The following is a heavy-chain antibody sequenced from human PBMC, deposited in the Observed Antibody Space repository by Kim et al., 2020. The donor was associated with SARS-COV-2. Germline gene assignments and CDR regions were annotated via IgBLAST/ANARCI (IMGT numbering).Heavy chain of an antibody. CDR3: AREASGVWFGELLSGQNDY. J-gene: IGHJ4*02. V-gene: IGHV1-18*04. D-gene: IGHD3-10*01. CDR1: GYTFTSYG. CDR2: ISAYNGNT. Sequence: ASVKVSCKASGYTFTSYGISWVRQAPGQGLEWMGWISAYNGNTNYAQKLQGRVTMTTDTSTSTAYMELRSLRSDDTAVYYCAREASGVWFGELLSGQNDYWGQGTLVTVSS.